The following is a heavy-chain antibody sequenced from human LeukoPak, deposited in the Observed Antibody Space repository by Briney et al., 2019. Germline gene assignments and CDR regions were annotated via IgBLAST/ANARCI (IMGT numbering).Heavy chain of an antibody. CDR1: GFTFSSYA. J-gene: IGHJ4*02. D-gene: IGHD5-12*01. Sequence: PGGSLRLSCAASGFTFSSYAMSWVRQAPGKGLEWVSAISGSGGSTYCADSVKGRFTISRDNSKNTLYLQMNSLRAEDTAVYYCAKAQFLGYSGYDYWGQGTLVTVSS. V-gene: IGHV3-23*01. CDR3: AKAQFLGYSGYDY. CDR2: ISGSGGST.